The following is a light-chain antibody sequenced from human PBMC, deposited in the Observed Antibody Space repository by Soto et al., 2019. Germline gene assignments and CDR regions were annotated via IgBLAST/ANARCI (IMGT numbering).Light chain of an antibody. Sequence: QSVLTQPASVSGSPGQSITISCTGASSDVGTYNLVSWYQQHPGKAPKLIIYEGSKRPSGVSNRFSGSKSGDTASLSISGLQADDEADYYCCSFARGTTYVFGTGTKGTVL. CDR3: CSFARGTTYV. CDR2: EGS. J-gene: IGLJ1*01. V-gene: IGLV2-23*01. CDR1: SSDVGTYNL.